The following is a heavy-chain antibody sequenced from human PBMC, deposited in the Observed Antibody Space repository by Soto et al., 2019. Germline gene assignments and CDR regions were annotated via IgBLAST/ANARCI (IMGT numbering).Heavy chain of an antibody. CDR2: INWNGGST. D-gene: IGHD3-3*01. CDR1: RCAVVGDG. V-gene: IGHV3-20*01. Sequence: SVRRCGVASRCAVVGDGRSWVRQAPGKGLEWVSGINWNGGSTGYADSVKGRFTISRDNAKNSLYLQMNSLRAEDTALYHCARALGTIFAPGAMDVWGKGTTVTVSS. CDR3: ARALGTIFAPGAMDV. J-gene: IGHJ6*03.